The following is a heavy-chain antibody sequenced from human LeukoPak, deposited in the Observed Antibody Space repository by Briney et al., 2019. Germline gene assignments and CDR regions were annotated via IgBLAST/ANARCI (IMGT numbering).Heavy chain of an antibody. J-gene: IGHJ6*02. CDR3: ARDENQWLVPYYYYGMDV. D-gene: IGHD6-19*01. CDR1: GYTFTSYY. V-gene: IGHV1-46*01. Sequence: ASVKVSCKASGYTFTSYYMHWVRQAPGQGLEWMGIINPSGGSTSYAQKFQGRVTMTRDTSTSTVYMELSSLRSEDTAVYYCARDENQWLVPYYYYGMDVWGQGATVTVSS. CDR2: INPSGGST.